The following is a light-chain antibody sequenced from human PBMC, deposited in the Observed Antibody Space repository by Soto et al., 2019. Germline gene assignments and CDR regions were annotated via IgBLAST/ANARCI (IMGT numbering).Light chain of an antibody. CDR1: QGIGNY. J-gene: IGKJ2*01. V-gene: IGKV1-27*01. CDR2: AAS. CDR3: QNFHSAPNT. Sequence: DIQMTQSPSSLSASVGDRVTITCWASQGIGNYLAWYQQKPGKVPKLLIYAASTLQSGVPSRFSGSGSETDFTLTISSLQPEDVATYHCQNFHSAPNTFGQGTKLEIK.